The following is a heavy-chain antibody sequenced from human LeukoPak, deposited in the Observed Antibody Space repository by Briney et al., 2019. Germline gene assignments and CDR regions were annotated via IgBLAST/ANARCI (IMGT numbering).Heavy chain of an antibody. Sequence: SETLSLTCTVSNYSISNANHWGWIRQPPGKGLEWIGNIYHTGFTYYKPSLKSRVTLSVNTSKNQVYLKLHSVIDADTAVYYCARVEMAAMKFDLWGQGTAVTVSS. CDR2: IYHTGFT. CDR3: ARVEMAAMKFDL. D-gene: IGHD5-24*01. J-gene: IGHJ4*02. CDR1: NYSISNANH. V-gene: IGHV4-38-2*02.